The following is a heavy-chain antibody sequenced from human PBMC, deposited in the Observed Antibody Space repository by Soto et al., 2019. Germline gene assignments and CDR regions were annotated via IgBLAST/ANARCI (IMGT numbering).Heavy chain of an antibody. J-gene: IGHJ5*02. CDR3: ARGWSSSLFDP. V-gene: IGHV4-59*01. Sequence: SETLSLTCTVSGGSISSYYWSWIRQPPGKGLEWIGYIYYSGSTNYTPSLKSRVTISVDTSKNQFSLKLSSVTAADTAVYYCARGWSSSLFDPWGQGTLVTVSS. D-gene: IGHD6-6*01. CDR1: GGSISSYY. CDR2: IYYSGST.